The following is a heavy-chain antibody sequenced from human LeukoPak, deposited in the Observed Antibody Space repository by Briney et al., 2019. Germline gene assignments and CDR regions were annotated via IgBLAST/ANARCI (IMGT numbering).Heavy chain of an antibody. CDR3: ARESLGERWLAD. J-gene: IGHJ4*02. CDR1: RFTVSSNY. Sequence: GGSLRLSCAAARFTVSSNYMSWVRQAPGQGLEWVSVIYSGGSTYYADSVKGRFTISRHNSKNTLYLQMNSLRAEDTAVYYCARESLGERWLADWGQGTLVTVSS. D-gene: IGHD6-19*01. V-gene: IGHV3-53*04. CDR2: IYSGGST.